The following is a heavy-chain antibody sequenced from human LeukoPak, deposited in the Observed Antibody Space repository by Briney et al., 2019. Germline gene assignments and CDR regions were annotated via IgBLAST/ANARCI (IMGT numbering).Heavy chain of an antibody. V-gene: IGHV3-30*18. CDR2: IACDGGNK. J-gene: IGHJ4*02. CDR3: AKEGYYGSGSFPDY. D-gene: IGHD3-10*01. CDR1: GFTFSSYG. Sequence: PGGSLRLSCAASGFTFSSYGMHWVRQAPGKGLEWVGAIACDGGNKYYPDSVKGQFTISRDNSKNTLYLQMNSLRAEDTAVYYCAKEGYYGSGSFPDYWGQGTLVTVSS.